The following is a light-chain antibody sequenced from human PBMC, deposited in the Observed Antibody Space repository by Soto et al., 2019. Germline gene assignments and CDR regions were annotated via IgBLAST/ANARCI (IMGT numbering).Light chain of an antibody. CDR3: KQSYSTIFT. J-gene: IGKJ3*01. Sequence: DIQMTQSPSSLSASVGDRVTITCRASQSISSYLNWYQQKPGKAPKLLIYAASSLQSVVPSRFSGSGSGTDFTLTISSLQPEDFATYSSKQSYSTIFTFGPGTKVDIK. CDR1: QSISSY. CDR2: AAS. V-gene: IGKV1-39*01.